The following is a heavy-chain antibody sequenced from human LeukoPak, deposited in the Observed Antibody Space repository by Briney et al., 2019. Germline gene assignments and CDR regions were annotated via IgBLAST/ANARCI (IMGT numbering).Heavy chain of an antibody. D-gene: IGHD5-18*01. CDR1: GFTFDDYA. CDR2: INWNGRIT. CDR3: ARGSVQLWLRDTYYYMDV. V-gene: IGHV3-20*04. J-gene: IGHJ6*03. Sequence: GGSLRLSCAASGFTFDDYAMNWVRQVPGRGLEWVSGINWNGRITEYADSVKDRFTISRQNTKNSLYLYMNNLGGEDTALYFCARGSVQLWLRDTYYYMDVWGKGATVTVSS.